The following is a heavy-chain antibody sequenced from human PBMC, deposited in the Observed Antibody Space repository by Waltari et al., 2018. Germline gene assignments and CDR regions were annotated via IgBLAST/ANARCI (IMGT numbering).Heavy chain of an antibody. J-gene: IGHJ6*02. Sequence: EVQLMESGGGLVQPGRSLRLSCAGSRFTFAGLAMHWVRQVPGGALGGVSGVDWRSGRIAYAESVKGRFIISRDDARNSLNLQMNTLRVDDTAVYYCTKDLLPGGADVWGRGTTVTVSS. CDR2: VDWRSGRI. CDR3: TKDLLPGGADV. D-gene: IGHD2-15*01. CDR1: RFTFAGLA. V-gene: IGHV3-9*01.